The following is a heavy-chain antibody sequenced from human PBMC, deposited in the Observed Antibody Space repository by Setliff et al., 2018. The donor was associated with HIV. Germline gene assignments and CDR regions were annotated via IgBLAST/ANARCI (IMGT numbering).Heavy chain of an antibody. V-gene: IGHV3-23*01. Sequence: PGGSLRLSCAASGFTFSNYAMSWVRQAPGKGLEWVSGVSGSGDRIYYADSVKGRFTISRDNSKNTLYLQMNSLRAEDTAVYYCANRLRGYNKWYYFDYWGQGTLVTVSS. D-gene: IGHD1-1*01. CDR2: VSGSGDRI. CDR1: GFTFSNYA. CDR3: ANRLRGYNKWYYFDY. J-gene: IGHJ4*02.